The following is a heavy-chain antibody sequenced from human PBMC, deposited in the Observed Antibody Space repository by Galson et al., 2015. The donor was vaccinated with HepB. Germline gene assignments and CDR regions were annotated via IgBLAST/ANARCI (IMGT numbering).Heavy chain of an antibody. J-gene: IGHJ4*02. CDR1: GYTFTSYA. CDR2: INTNTGNP. CDR3: ARGGSYYYDSSGYPDY. D-gene: IGHD3-22*01. V-gene: IGHV7-4-1*02. Sequence: SVKVSCKASGYTFTSYAMNWVRQAPGQGLEWMGWINTNTGNPTYAQGFTGRFVFSLDTSVSTAYLQISSLKAEDTAVYYCARGGSYYYDSSGYPDYWGQGTLVTVSS.